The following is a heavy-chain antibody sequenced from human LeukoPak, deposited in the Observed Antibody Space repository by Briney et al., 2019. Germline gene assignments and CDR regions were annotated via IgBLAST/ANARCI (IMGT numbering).Heavy chain of an antibody. V-gene: IGHV1-2*02. CDR3: AREGNYGMDV. CDR2: INPNSGDT. J-gene: IGHJ6*02. CDR1: GYTFTGYY. Sequence: ASVTVSCKASGYTFTGYYMHWVRQAPGQGLEWMGWINPNSGDTNYAQKFQGRVTMTRDTSISTAYMELSRLRSDDTAVYYCAREGNYGMDVWGQGTTVIVSS.